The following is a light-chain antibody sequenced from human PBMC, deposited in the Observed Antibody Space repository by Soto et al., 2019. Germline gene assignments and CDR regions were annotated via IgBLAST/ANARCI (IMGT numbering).Light chain of an antibody. CDR3: QQYSNWWT. CDR2: GAS. CDR1: QSFSSN. V-gene: IGKV3-15*01. Sequence: EIVMTQSPATLSVSPGERATLSCRASQSFSSNLAWYQQKPGQAPRLLIYGASTRSTGIPARFSGSGSGAEFTLTISSLQSEDFAVYYCQQYSNWWTFGQGTKVDIK. J-gene: IGKJ1*01.